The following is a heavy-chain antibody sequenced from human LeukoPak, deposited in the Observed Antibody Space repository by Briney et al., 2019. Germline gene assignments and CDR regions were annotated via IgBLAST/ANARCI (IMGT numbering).Heavy chain of an antibody. CDR3: ARDTTYYDFWRRAWFDP. D-gene: IGHD3-3*01. V-gene: IGHV1-69*04. CDR2: TIPILGIA. J-gene: IGHJ5*02. CDR1: GGTFSSYT. Sequence: ASVKVSCKASGGTFSSYTISWVRQAPGQGLEWMGRTIPILGIANYTQKFQGRVTITADKSTSTAYMELSSLRSEDTAVYYCARDTTYYDFWRRAWFDPWSQGTLVTVSS.